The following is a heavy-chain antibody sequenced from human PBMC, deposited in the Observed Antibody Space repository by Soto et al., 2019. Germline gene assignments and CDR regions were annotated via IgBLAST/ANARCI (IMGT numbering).Heavy chain of an antibody. Sequence: QLQLQESGPGLVKPSETLSLTCTVSGGSISSSSYYWGWIRQPPGKGLEWIGSIYYSGSTYYNPSLKSRVTISVDTSKNQFSLKLSSVAAADTAVYYCARHDFGSGWYPVTPYFDYWGQGTLVTVSS. CDR1: GGSISSSSYY. CDR2: IYYSGST. V-gene: IGHV4-39*01. J-gene: IGHJ4*02. CDR3: ARHDFGSGWYPVTPYFDY. D-gene: IGHD6-19*01.